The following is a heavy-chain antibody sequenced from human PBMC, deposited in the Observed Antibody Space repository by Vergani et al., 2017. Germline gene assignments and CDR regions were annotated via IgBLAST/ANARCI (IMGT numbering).Heavy chain of an antibody. Sequence: QLQLQESGPGLVKPSETLSLTCTVSGGSISSSSYYWGWIRQPPGKGLEWIGSIYYSGSTYYNPSLKSRVTISVDTSKNQFSLKLSSVTAADTAVYYCARLSEDYVWGSYRYTGGPFDYWGQETLVTVSS. CDR3: ARLSEDYVWGSYRYTGGPFDY. CDR1: GGSISSSSYY. J-gene: IGHJ4*02. CDR2: IYYSGST. D-gene: IGHD3-16*02. V-gene: IGHV4-39*01.